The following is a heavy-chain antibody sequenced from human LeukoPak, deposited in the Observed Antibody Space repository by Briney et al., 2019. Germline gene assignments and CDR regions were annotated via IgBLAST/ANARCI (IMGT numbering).Heavy chain of an antibody. CDR1: GYTFTSYY. D-gene: IGHD3-3*01. Sequence: ASVKVSCKASGYTFTSYYMHWVRQAPGQGLEWMGWISAYNGNTNYAQKLQGRVTMTTDTSTSTAYMELRSLRSDDTAVYYCARVGFWSGYYTPFDYWGQGTLVTVSS. CDR3: ARVGFWSGYYTPFDY. CDR2: ISAYNGNT. J-gene: IGHJ4*02. V-gene: IGHV1-18*04.